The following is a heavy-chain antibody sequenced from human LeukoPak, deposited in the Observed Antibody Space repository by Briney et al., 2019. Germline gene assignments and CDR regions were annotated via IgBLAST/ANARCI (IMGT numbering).Heavy chain of an antibody. J-gene: IGHJ4*02. Sequence: GGSLRLSCAASGFTFGDYAMHWVRHAPGKGLEWVSGISWNSARIGYADSVKGRFTISRDNAKNSLYLQMNSLRAEDTAVYYCARLVEMATREKDYWGQGTLVTVSS. CDR2: ISWNSARI. CDR3: ARLVEMATREKDY. D-gene: IGHD5-24*01. V-gene: IGHV3-9*01. CDR1: GFTFGDYA.